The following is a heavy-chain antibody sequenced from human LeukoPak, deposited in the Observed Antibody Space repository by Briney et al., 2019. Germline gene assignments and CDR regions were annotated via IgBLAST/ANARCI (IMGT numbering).Heavy chain of an antibody. J-gene: IGHJ1*01. CDR2: ISGSGVST. CDR3: AKKVVVGATSPYSDFQD. D-gene: IGHD1-26*01. CDR1: GFTFSSYA. V-gene: IGHV3-23*01. Sequence: GGSLRLSCVASGFTFSSYAMSWVRQAPGKGLEWVSAISGSGVSTHYAGSVKGRFSISRDNSKNTLYLQMNSLRAEDTALYYCAKKVVVGATSPYSDFQDWGQGTLFTVSS.